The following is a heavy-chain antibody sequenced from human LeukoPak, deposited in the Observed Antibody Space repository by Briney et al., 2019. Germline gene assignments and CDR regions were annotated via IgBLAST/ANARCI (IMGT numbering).Heavy chain of an antibody. CDR3: ARPHYYGSGSYSYYFDY. CDR2: ISSSSYI. Sequence: GGSLRLSCAASGFTFSSHSMHWVRQAPGKGLEWVSSISSSSYIYYADPVKGRFTISRDNAKNSLYLQMNSLRAEDTAVYYCARPHYYGSGSYSYYFDYWGQGTLVTVFS. J-gene: IGHJ4*02. CDR1: GFTFSSHS. D-gene: IGHD3-10*01. V-gene: IGHV3-21*01.